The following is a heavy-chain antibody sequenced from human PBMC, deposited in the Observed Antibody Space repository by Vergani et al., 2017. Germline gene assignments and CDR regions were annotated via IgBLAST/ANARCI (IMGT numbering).Heavy chain of an antibody. V-gene: IGHV3-30*04. J-gene: IGHJ5*02. CDR3: ARDFTAQIATVLLWLGGFDP. CDR2: ISYDGSNK. D-gene: IGHD3-10*01. Sequence: QVRLVESGGGVVQPGRSLRLSCEAPGFTLSSFAMHWVRQAPGKGLEGVAVISYDGSNKYYAASVKGRFTISRDNSKNTRYRQMNSLRAEDTAVYYCARDFTAQIATVLLWLGGFDPWGQGTLVTVSS. CDR1: GFTLSSFA.